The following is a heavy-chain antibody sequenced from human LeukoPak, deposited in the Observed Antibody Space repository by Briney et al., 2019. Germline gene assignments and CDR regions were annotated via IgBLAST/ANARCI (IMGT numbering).Heavy chain of an antibody. J-gene: IGHJ4*02. V-gene: IGHV1-69*04. CDR3: VGYSSGWPTPHLDY. CDR1: GGTFSSYA. CDR2: IIPILGIA. Sequence: SVKVSCKASGGTFSSYAISWVRQAPGQGLEWMGRIIPILGIANYAQKFQGRVTITADKSTSTAYMELSSLRSEDTAVYYCVGYSSGWPTPHLDYWGQGTLVTVSS. D-gene: IGHD6-19*01.